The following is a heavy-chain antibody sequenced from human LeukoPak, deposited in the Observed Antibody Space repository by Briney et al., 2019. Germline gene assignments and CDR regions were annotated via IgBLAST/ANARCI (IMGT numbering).Heavy chain of an antibody. CDR2: ISDSGGGT. Sequence: GGSLRLSCAVSGITLSNYGMSWARQAPGKGLEWVAGISDSGGGTNYADSVKGRFTISRDNPKNTLYLQMNSLRAEDTAVYFCAKRGVVIRVILVGFHKEAYYFDSWGQGALVTVSS. V-gene: IGHV3-23*01. CDR1: GITLSNYG. D-gene: IGHD3-22*01. J-gene: IGHJ4*02. CDR3: AKRGVVIRVILVGFHKEAYYFDS.